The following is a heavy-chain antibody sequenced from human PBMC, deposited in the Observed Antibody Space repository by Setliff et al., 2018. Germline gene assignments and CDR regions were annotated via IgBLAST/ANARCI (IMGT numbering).Heavy chain of an antibody. V-gene: IGHV4-59*08. D-gene: IGHD1-26*01. CDR1: GDSIGNYY. Sequence: KTSETLSLTCNVFGDSIGNYYWSWLRQSPGRGLEWIGYVDHSDYANYNPSLKRRVTISVDTSKNQFSLRLSLVTAADTATYYCARQKEYSGRSCFQHCGQGIPVTVSS. CDR2: VDHSDYA. J-gene: IGHJ1*01. CDR3: ARQKEYSGRSCFQH.